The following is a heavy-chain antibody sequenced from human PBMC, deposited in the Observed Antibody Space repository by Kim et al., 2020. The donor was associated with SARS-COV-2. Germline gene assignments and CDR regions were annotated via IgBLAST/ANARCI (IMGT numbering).Heavy chain of an antibody. J-gene: IGHJ6*02. V-gene: IGHV3-30-3*01. D-gene: IGHD3-10*01. CDR1: GFTFSSCA. CDR2: XXYDGSNK. Sequence: GGSLRLSCAASGFTFSSCAMHWVRQAPGKGXXXVAXXXYDGSNKNYADSVKGRXPTSRETSKNXLYLXMNSLXAEETALFYCAGDPWSRLRXLTYSYYCMXVWGXXTTVXVSS. CDR3: AGDPWSRLRXLTYSYYCMXV.